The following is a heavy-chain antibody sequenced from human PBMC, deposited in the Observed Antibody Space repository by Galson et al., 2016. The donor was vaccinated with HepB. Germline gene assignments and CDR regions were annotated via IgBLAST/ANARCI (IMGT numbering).Heavy chain of an antibody. CDR1: GGSISSGDYY. CDR3: ARTAWGYHGS. Sequence: TLSLTCTVSGGSISSGDYYWRWIRQPPGKGLEWIGYIYYSGSTYYNPSLKSRVTISVDTSKNQFSLRLNSVTAADTAVYYCARTAWGYHGSWGQGTLVTVSS. D-gene: IGHD2-21*02. J-gene: IGHJ4*02. V-gene: IGHV4-30-4*01. CDR2: IYYSGST.